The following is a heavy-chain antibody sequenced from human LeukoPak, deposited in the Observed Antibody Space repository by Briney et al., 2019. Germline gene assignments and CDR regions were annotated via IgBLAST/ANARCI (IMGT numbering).Heavy chain of an antibody. CDR2: VSSSSSYI. J-gene: IGHJ3*02. V-gene: IGHV3-21*01. CDR3: ARDGIPYCSSTSCPLPYDAFDI. D-gene: IGHD2-2*01. CDR1: GFTFSSYA. Sequence: GGSLRLSCAASGFTFSSYAMSWVRQAPGKGLEWVSSVSSSSSYIYYPDSVKGRFTISRDNAKNSLYLQMNSLRAEDTAVYYCARDGIPYCSSTSCPLPYDAFDIWGQGTMVTVSS.